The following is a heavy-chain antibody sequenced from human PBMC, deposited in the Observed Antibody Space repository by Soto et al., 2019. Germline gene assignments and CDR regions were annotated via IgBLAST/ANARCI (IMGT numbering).Heavy chain of an antibody. Sequence: EVQLLESGGGLVQPGGSLRLSCAASGFTFSSYAMNWVRQAPGKGLEWVSVISGSGGSTYYAESVKGRFTISRDNSKNTLYLQRNRLRAEDTAVYYCAKRATGTYFDYWGQGTLVTVSS. CDR2: ISGSGGST. V-gene: IGHV3-23*01. CDR3: AKRATGTYFDY. D-gene: IGHD1-1*01. CDR1: GFTFSSYA. J-gene: IGHJ4*02.